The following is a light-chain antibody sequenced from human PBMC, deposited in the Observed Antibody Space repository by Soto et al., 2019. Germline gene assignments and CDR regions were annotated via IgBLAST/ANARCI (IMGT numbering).Light chain of an antibody. CDR3: HQYNNWPPWT. J-gene: IGKJ1*01. CDR2: GAS. Sequence: EIVLAQSPVTLSLRPGERATLSCRASQSVSSSYLAWYQQKPGQAPRLLIYGASTRATGIPARFSGSGSGTEFTLTISSLQSEDYAVYYCHQYNNWPPWTFGQGTKVAIK. V-gene: IGKV3-15*01. CDR1: QSVSSSY.